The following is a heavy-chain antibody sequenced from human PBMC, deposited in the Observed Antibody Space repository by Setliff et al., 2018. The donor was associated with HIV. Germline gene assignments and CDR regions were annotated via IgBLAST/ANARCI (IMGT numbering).Heavy chain of an antibody. V-gene: IGHV3-23*01. CDR2: ISGSEINT. CDR1: GFTFSSYS. CDR3: ARSFWGFVRNAASDI. Sequence: GGSLRLSCAASGFTFSSYSMNWVRQAPGKGLEWVSAISGSEINTYYADSVKGRFTISRDNSKNMLYLQMNSLRAEDTAVYFCARSFWGFVRNAASDIWGQGTMVTVSS. J-gene: IGHJ3*02. D-gene: IGHD3-16*01.